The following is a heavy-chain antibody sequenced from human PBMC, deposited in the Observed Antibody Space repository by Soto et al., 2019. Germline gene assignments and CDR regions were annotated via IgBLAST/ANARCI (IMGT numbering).Heavy chain of an antibody. CDR3: ARVLGNDAFDI. V-gene: IGHV4-39*07. J-gene: IGHJ3*02. CDR2: IYHSGST. D-gene: IGHD3-3*02. Sequence: SETLSLTCTVSGGSISSGGYYWSWIRQPPGKGLEWIGEIYHSGSTNYNPSLKSRVTISVDKSKNQFSLKLSSVTAADTAVYYCARVLGNDAFDIWGQGTMVT. CDR1: GGSISSGGYY.